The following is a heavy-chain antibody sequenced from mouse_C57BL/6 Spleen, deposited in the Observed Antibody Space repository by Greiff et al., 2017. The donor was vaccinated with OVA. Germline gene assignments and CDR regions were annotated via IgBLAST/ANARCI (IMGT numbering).Heavy chain of an antibody. CDR1: GYTFTSYW. V-gene: IGHV1-55*01. D-gene: IGHD2-1*01. Sequence: VQLQQPGAELVKPGASVKMSCKASGYTFTSYWITWVKQRPGQGLEWIGDIYPGSGSTNYNEKFKSKATLTVDTSSSTAYMQLSSLTSEYSAVYYCATGCYGNSYWYFDVWGTGTTVTVSS. CDR2: IYPGSGST. J-gene: IGHJ1*03. CDR3: ATGCYGNSYWYFDV.